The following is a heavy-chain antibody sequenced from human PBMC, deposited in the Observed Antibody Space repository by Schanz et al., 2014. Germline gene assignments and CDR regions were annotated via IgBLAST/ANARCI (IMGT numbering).Heavy chain of an antibody. V-gene: IGHV3-30*18. J-gene: IGHJ4*02. CDR3: AKEGSIYWDRSVDY. Sequence: QVQLVESGGGVVQPGRSLRLSCAASGFTFSNYGLHWVRQAPGKGLEWVTVISYDGNTKYYADSVKGRFTISRANSKXTLYLQMNSLRPXXTXVYYCAKEGSIYWDRSVDYWGQGTLVTVSS. D-gene: IGHD1-26*01. CDR2: ISYDGNTK. CDR1: GFTFSNYG.